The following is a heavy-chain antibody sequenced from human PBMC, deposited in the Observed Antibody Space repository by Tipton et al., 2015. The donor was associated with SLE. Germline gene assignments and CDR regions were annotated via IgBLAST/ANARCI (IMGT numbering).Heavy chain of an antibody. CDR3: AKDSGDYDFGQDP. CDR1: GGSISRYY. Sequence: LRLSCTVSGGSISRYYWSWIRQPPGKGLEWIGEINHSGSTNYNPSLKSRVTISVDTSKKQFSLKLSSVTAADTAVYYCAKDSGDYDFGQDPWGRGTLVTVSS. J-gene: IGHJ5*02. V-gene: IGHV4-34*01. CDR2: INHSGST. D-gene: IGHD3-3*01.